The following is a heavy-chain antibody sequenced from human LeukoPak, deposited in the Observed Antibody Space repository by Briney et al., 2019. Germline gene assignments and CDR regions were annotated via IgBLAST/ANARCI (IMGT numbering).Heavy chain of an antibody. CDR2: IKSKTDGGTT. CDR3: ARDKGTSYLSSFDY. CDR1: GFTFSNAW. D-gene: IGHD6-6*01. Sequence: GGSLRLSCAASGFTFSNAWMSWVRQAPGKGLEWVGRIKSKTDGGTTDYAAPVKGRFTISRDDSKTTLYLQMNSLRAADTVVYYCARDKGTSYLSSFDYWGQGTLVTVSS. V-gene: IGHV3-15*01. J-gene: IGHJ4*02.